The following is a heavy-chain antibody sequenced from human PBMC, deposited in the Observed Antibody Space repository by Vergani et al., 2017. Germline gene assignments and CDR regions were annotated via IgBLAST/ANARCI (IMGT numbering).Heavy chain of an antibody. Sequence: QLQLQESGPGLVKPSATLSLTCSVSGASIRSSNYYWGWIRQPPGKGLEWIASIYYSGSTYYNPSLKSRVTISVDTSKNQFSLKLSSVTAADTAVYYCARGAGYDFWSGYYTPRYYMDVWGKGTTVTVSS. J-gene: IGHJ6*03. V-gene: IGHV4-39*01. CDR1: GASIRSSNYY. D-gene: IGHD3-3*01. CDR3: ARGAGYDFWSGYYTPRYYMDV. CDR2: IYYSGST.